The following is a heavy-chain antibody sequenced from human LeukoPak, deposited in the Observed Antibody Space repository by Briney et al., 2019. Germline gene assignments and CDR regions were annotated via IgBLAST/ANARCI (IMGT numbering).Heavy chain of an antibody. V-gene: IGHV4-39*07. CDR3: ARGRLEQQQFDY. D-gene: IGHD6-13*01. Sequence: SETLSLTCTVSGGSISSSSYYWGWIRQPPGKGLEWIGEINHSGSTNYNPSLKSRVTISVDTSKNQFSLKLSSVTAADTAVYYCARGRLEQQQFDYWGQGTLVTVSS. CDR1: GGSISSSSYY. J-gene: IGHJ4*02. CDR2: INHSGST.